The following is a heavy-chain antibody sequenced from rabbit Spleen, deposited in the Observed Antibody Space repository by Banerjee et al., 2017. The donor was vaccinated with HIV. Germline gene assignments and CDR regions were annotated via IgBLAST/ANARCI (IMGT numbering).Heavy chain of an antibody. J-gene: IGHJ6*01. CDR1: GFSFSYSDY. V-gene: IGHV1S40*01. D-gene: IGHD6-1*01. CDR3: ARAPYTYDYTSATYATYSGMDL. Sequence: QSLEESGGDLVKPGASLTLTCTASGFSFSYSDYMCWVRQPPGKGPEWIACIGAGSSDNTYYASWAKGRFTISKTSSTTVTLQMTSLTAADTATYFCARAPYTYDYTSATYATYSGMDLWGQGTLVTVS. CDR2: IGAGSSDNT.